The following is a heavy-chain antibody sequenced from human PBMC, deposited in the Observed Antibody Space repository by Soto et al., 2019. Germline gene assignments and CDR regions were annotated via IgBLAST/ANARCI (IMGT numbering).Heavy chain of an antibody. V-gene: IGHV3-30*18. CDR2: ISKDGSET. D-gene: IGHD1-1*01. CDR1: GFRFSSHG. J-gene: IGHJ4*02. Sequence: QVLLVESGGGVVQPGRSLRVSCVASGFRFSSHGMHWVRQAPGKGLEWVASISKDGSETYYGDSVKGRFTISRDNSKNTLHLQMPSLRGGDTAMYYCAKDIIELSTIVDYWGQGTLLTVSS. CDR3: AKDIIELSTIVDY.